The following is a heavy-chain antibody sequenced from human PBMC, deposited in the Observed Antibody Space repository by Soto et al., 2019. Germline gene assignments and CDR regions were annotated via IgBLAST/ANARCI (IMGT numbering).Heavy chain of an antibody. D-gene: IGHD2-15*01. J-gene: IGHJ6*02. CDR2: ISYRGSA. CDR1: GGSISSGGYY. CDR3: ARRMQNYYTMGV. V-gene: IGHV4-31*03. Sequence: QVQLQESGPGLVKPSQTLSLTCTVSGGSISSGGYYWSCIRQHPGKGREWIEYISYRGSAYYSPSLKSRVTISVDTSKNQLSLKVNSVTAADTAVYDCARRMQNYYTMGVWGQGTTVTVSS.